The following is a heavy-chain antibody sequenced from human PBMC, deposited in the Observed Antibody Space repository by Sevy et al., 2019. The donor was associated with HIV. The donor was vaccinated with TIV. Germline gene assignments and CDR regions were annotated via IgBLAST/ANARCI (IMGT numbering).Heavy chain of an antibody. Sequence: SETLSLTCTVSGGSISSYYWSWIRQPPGKGLEWIGYIYYSGSTNYNPSLKSRVTISVDTSKNQFSLKLSSVTAADTALYYCARGTYCSSTSCLAYDYWGQGTLVTVSS. D-gene: IGHD2-2*01. CDR1: GGSISSYY. CDR3: ARGTYCSSTSCLAYDY. J-gene: IGHJ4*02. V-gene: IGHV4-59*01. CDR2: IYYSGST.